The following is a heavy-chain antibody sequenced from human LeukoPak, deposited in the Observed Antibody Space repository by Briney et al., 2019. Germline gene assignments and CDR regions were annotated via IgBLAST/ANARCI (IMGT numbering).Heavy chain of an antibody. CDR2: IYYSGST. D-gene: IGHD1-26*01. J-gene: IGHJ5*02. Sequence: SETLSLTCTVSGGSIGSSSYYWGWIRQPPGKGLEWIGSIYYSGSTYYNPSLKSRVTISVDTSKNQFSLKLSSVTAADTAVYYCARRGGSYCDNWFDPWGQGTLVTVSS. CDR3: ARRGGSYCDNWFDP. V-gene: IGHV4-39*01. CDR1: GGSIGSSSYY.